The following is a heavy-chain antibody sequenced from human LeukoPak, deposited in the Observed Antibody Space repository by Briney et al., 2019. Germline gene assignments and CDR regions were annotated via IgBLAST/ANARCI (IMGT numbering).Heavy chain of an antibody. J-gene: IGHJ6*02. V-gene: IGHV4-59*08. Sequence: SETLSLTCTVSGGSISNYYWSWIRQPPGKGLEWIGYIYYSGRTNYNPSHKRRVTISVDTSKNQFSLRLSSVTAEDTAIYCCARQTPGAKQGRLDVWGQGTTVTVSS. D-gene: IGHD3-10*01. CDR1: GGSISNYY. CDR3: ARQTPGAKQGRLDV. CDR2: IYYSGRT.